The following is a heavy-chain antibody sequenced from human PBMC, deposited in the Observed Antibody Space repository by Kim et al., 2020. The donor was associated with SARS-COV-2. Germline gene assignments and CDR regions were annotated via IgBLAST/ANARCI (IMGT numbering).Heavy chain of an antibody. CDR1: GYTFTSYH. CDR2: RYVDGTK. V-gene: IGHV1-46*04. CDR3: ATEGPSTYCFDN. J-gene: IGHJ4*02. Sequence: ASVKVSCKASGYTFTSYHIHWARQAPGQGLEWMGVRYVDGTKKYAQTLQGRVTVTRDTSTSTVYMELSSLRSEDTAVYYCATEGPSTYCFDNWGQGTLVTVSP.